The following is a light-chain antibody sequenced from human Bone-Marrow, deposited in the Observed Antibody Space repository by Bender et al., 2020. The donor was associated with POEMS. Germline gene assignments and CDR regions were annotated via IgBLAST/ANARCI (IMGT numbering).Light chain of an antibody. CDR3: YSYAGTSYV. J-gene: IGLJ1*01. CDR1: SSYVGNYNL. V-gene: IGLV2-23*01. Sequence: QSALTQPASVSGSPGQSITISCTGTSSYVGNYNLVSWYQKHPGKAPQLIIYEGSKRPSGVSYRFSGSNSANTASLTISGLQAEDEADYYCYSYAGTSYVFGSGTTVTVL. CDR2: EGS.